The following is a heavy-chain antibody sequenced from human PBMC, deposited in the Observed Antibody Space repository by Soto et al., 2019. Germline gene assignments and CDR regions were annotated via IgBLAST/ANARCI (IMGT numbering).Heavy chain of an antibody. D-gene: IGHD1-1*01. V-gene: IGHV3-23*01. CDR2: ISGSGGST. Sequence: EVQLLESGGGLVQPGGSLRLSCAASGFTFSSYAMSWVRQAPGKGLEWVSAISGSGGSTYYADSVKGRFTISRDNSKNTLYLQMKSLRAEDTAVYYCAKGGLRGETGPNDYWGQGTLVTVSS. J-gene: IGHJ4*02. CDR1: GFTFSSYA. CDR3: AKGGLRGETGPNDY.